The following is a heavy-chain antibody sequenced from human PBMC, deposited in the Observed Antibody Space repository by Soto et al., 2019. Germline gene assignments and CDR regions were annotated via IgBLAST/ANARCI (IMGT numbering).Heavy chain of an antibody. CDR1: GGSITSSSFY. CDR2: IYYSGST. Sequence: SETLSLTCTVSGGSITSSSFYWGWIRQPPGKGLEWIGYIYYSGSTNYNPSLKSRVTISVDTSKNPFSLNLTSVTAADTAVYYCAAPPRYWGQGTLVTVSS. CDR3: AAPPRY. V-gene: IGHV4-61*05. D-gene: IGHD6-6*01. J-gene: IGHJ4*02.